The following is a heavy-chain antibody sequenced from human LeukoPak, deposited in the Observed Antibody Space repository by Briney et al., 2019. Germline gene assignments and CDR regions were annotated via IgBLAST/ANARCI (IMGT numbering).Heavy chain of an antibody. V-gene: IGHV3-23*01. CDR2: VINTGGTA. Sequence: GGSLTLSCAASGFTFTTYALSWVRQAPGKGLEWVSTVINTGGTAFYTHSVKGRFTISTDNTKNTLYLQMNNLRAEDTAVYYCAKDIHGDYGGIDYWGQGTLVTVSS. CDR1: GFTFTTYA. CDR3: AKDIHGDYGGIDY. J-gene: IGHJ4*02. D-gene: IGHD4-17*01.